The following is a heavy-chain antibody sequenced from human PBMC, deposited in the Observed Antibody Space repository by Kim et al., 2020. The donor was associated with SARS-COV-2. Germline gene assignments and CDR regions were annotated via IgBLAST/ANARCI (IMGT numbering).Heavy chain of an antibody. J-gene: IGHJ4*02. Sequence: GGSLRLSCAASGFSFSNAWMSWVRQAPGKGLEWVGRIKSKTDGGTAVYAPPVKDRFTISRDDSNNVLYLQMTSLKTEDTAVYYCTTYYDSSHYYLDYWGQGTLATVSS. V-gene: IGHV3-15*01. D-gene: IGHD3-22*01. CDR3: TTYYDSSHYYLDY. CDR2: IKSKTDGGTA. CDR1: GFSFSNAW.